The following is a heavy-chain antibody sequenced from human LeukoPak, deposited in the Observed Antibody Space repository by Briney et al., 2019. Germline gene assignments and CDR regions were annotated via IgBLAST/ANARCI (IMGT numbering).Heavy chain of an antibody. CDR3: ARDREDCSSTSCYTSSGWFDL. CDR2: INPNSGGT. V-gene: IGHV1-2*02. Sequence: ASVKVSCKASGYTFTGYYMHWVRQAPGQGLEWMGWINPNSGGTNYAQKFQGRVTMTRDTSISTAYMELSRLRSDDTAVYYCARDREDCSSTSCYTSSGWFDLWGQGTLVTVSS. CDR1: GYTFTGYY. D-gene: IGHD2-2*02. J-gene: IGHJ5*02.